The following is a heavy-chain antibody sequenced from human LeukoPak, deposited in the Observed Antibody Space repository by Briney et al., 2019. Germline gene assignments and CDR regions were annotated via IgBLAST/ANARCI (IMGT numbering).Heavy chain of an antibody. CDR3: ARACSGGSCYNY. D-gene: IGHD2-15*01. Sequence: SETLSLTCAVYGGSFSGYYWSWIRQPPGKGLEWIGEINHSGSTNYNPSLKSRVTISVDTSKNQFSLKLSSVTAADTAVYYCARACSGGSCYNYWGQGTLVTVSS. CDR1: GGSFSGYY. V-gene: IGHV4-34*01. CDR2: INHSGST. J-gene: IGHJ4*02.